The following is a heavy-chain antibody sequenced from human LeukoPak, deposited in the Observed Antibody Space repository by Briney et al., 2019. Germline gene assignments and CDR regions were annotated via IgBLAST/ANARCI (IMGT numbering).Heavy chain of an antibody. J-gene: IGHJ4*02. CDR3: ARAAVVSTLRYYYDSRDYFDY. D-gene: IGHD3-22*01. V-gene: IGHV4-30-2*01. Sequence: SQTLSLTCAASGGSISSGGYSWSWIRQPPGKGLEWIGYIYHSGSTYYNPSLKSRVTISVDRSKNQFSLKLSSVTAADTAVYYCARAAVVSTLRYYYDSRDYFDYWGQGTLVTVSS. CDR2: IYHSGST. CDR1: GGSISSGGYS.